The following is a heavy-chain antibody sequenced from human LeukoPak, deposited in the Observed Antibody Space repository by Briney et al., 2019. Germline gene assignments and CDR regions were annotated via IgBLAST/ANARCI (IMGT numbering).Heavy chain of an antibody. J-gene: IGHJ4*02. CDR2: INHSGST. CDR1: GGSISSGDYY. Sequence: PSQTLSLTCTVSGGSISSGDYYWSWICQPPGKGLEWIGEINHSGSTNYNPSLKSRVTISVDTSKNQFSLKLSSVTAADTAVYFCARVKAVVTPWVFDYWGQGSLVTVSS. V-gene: IGHV4-30-4*08. D-gene: IGHD4-23*01. CDR3: ARVKAVVTPWVFDY.